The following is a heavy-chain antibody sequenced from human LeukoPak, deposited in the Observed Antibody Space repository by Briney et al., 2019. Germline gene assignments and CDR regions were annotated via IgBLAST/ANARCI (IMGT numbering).Heavy chain of an antibody. V-gene: IGHV3-20*04. CDR2: INWNGGNT. CDR3: ARDKSNSFFYY. D-gene: IGHD4-23*01. J-gene: IGHJ4*01. CDR1: GFTFDDYG. Sequence: RTGRSLRLSCAASGFTFDDYGVNWVRQAPGKGLEWVSGINWNGGNTDYADSVKGRFTISRDNAKKSLYLQMNSLRAEDTALYYCARDKSNSFFYYWGHGDLVTASS.